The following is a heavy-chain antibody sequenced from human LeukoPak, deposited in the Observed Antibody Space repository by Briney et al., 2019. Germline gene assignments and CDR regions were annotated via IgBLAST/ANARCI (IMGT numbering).Heavy chain of an antibody. J-gene: IGHJ4*02. V-gene: IGHV3-53*04. CDR1: GFTVSSNY. D-gene: IGHD4-17*01. CDR3: ARGGGDYNPFDY. CDR2: IYSGGST. Sequence: PGGSLRLSCAVSGFTVSSNYMSRVRQAPGKGLEWVSVIYSGGSTYYADSVKGRFTISRHNSMNTLYLQMNSLRGEDTAVYYCARGGGDYNPFDYWGQGTLVTVSS.